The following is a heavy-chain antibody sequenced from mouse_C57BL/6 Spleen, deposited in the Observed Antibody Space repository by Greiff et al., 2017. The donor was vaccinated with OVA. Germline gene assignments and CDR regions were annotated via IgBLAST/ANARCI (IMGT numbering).Heavy chain of an antibody. V-gene: IGHV1-64*01. Sequence: VQLQQPGAELVKPGASVKLSCKASGYTFTSYWMHWVKQRPGQGLEWIGMIHPNSGSTNYNEKFKSKATLTVDKSSSTAYMQLSSLTSEDSAAYYCADYDSWFAYWGQGTLVTVSA. J-gene: IGHJ3*01. CDR3: ADYDSWFAY. CDR2: IHPNSGST. D-gene: IGHD2-4*01. CDR1: GYTFTSYW.